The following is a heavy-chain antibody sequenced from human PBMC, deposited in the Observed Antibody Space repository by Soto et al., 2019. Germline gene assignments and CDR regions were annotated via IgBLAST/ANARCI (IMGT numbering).Heavy chain of an antibody. CDR3: ARGGLGTFLLDY. Sequence: EVQLVESGGGSVQPGGSLRRSCAASGFTFSSHWVHWVRQVPGKGLVWLSRINPDGTRTNYADSVKGRFAISRDNAENTVYLHMNSLRVEDSAAYYCARGGLGTFLLDYWGQGTLVSVSS. J-gene: IGHJ4*02. CDR1: GFTFSSHW. V-gene: IGHV3-74*01. D-gene: IGHD3-16*01. CDR2: INPDGTRT.